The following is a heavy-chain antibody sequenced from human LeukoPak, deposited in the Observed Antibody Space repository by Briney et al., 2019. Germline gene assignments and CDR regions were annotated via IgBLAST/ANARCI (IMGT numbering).Heavy chain of an antibody. V-gene: IGHV3-33*06. D-gene: IGHD6-19*01. Sequence: GSLRLSCAASGFTFSSYGMHWVRQAPGKGLEWVAVIWYDGSNKYYADSVKGRFTISRDNSKNTLYLQMNSLRAEDTAVYYCAKDRGYSSGCLDYWGQGTLVTVSS. CDR2: IWYDGSNK. CDR1: GFTFSSYG. J-gene: IGHJ4*02. CDR3: AKDRGYSSGCLDY.